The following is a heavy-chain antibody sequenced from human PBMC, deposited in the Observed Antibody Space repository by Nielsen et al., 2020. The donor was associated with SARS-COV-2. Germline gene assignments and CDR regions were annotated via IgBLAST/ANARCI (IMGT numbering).Heavy chain of an antibody. CDR3: ARRDSSGRGGTNYLDH. CDR2: ISRNNGRT. V-gene: IGHV1-18*04. CDR1: GYTFTSYG. D-gene: IGHD3-22*01. J-gene: IGHJ4*02. Sequence: ASVKVSCKSSGYTFTSYGISWVRQAPGQGLEWMGWISRNNGRTNYAQKFQGRVTMTRDTSTSTVYMELSSLKSEDTAVYYCARRDSSGRGGTNYLDHWGQGTLVTVSS.